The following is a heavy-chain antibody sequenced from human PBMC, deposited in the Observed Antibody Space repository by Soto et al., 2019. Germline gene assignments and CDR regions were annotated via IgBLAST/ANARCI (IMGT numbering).Heavy chain of an antibody. CDR3: AREDFGGTTYLYQGMDV. CDR1: GFSVTSKN. V-gene: IGHV3-53*01. J-gene: IGHJ6*02. Sequence: EVQLAESGGGLIPPGESLTLSCAASGFSVTSKNMNWVRQAPGKGLEWVSVIYRSGSTSYADSVKGRFSISRDISKNTVSLQLNTLRAEDTAVYFCAREDFGGTTYLYQGMDVWGQGTTVTVS. CDR2: IYRSGST. D-gene: IGHD2-15*01.